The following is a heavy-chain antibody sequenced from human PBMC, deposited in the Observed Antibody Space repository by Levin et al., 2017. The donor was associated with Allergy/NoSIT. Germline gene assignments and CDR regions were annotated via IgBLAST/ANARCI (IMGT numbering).Heavy chain of an antibody. V-gene: IGHV3-30*18. D-gene: IGHD3-10*01. Sequence: LSLTCAASGFTFSSYGMHWVRQAPGKGLEWVAVISYDGSNKYYADSVKGRFTISRDNSKNTLYLQMNSLRAEDTAVYYCAKGRPLITMVRGMSDYFDYWGQGTLVTVSS. CDR2: ISYDGSNK. CDR3: AKGRPLITMVRGMSDYFDY. CDR1: GFTFSSYG. J-gene: IGHJ4*02.